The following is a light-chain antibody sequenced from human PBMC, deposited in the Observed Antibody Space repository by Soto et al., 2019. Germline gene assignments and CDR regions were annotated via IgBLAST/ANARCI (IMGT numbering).Light chain of an antibody. Sequence: DSVITQSPETVAVSLRQTATISCSSSLSVLYSSYNKNYLAWYQQKIGQPPKLLIYWASTRESGVPDRFSGSGSGTDFTLTISSLPAEDVAVYYCRQFYRRGTFGQGTKV. V-gene: IGKV4-1*01. CDR3: RQFYRRGT. CDR1: LSVLYSSYNKNY. J-gene: IGKJ2*01. CDR2: WAS.